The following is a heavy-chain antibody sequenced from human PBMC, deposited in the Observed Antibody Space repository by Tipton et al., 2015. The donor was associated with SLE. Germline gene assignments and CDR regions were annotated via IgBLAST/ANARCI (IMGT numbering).Heavy chain of an antibody. J-gene: IGHJ4*02. Sequence: TLSLTCTVSGGSISSYYWSWIRQPPGKGLEWIGYIYYSGSTNYNPSLKSRVTLSVATSKNQFSLKLSSVTAADTAVYYCARGVAGVAAAGQRSFDYWGQGTLVTVSS. V-gene: IGHV4-59*08. D-gene: IGHD6-13*01. CDR3: ARGVAGVAAAGQRSFDY. CDR2: IYYSGST. CDR1: GGSISSYY.